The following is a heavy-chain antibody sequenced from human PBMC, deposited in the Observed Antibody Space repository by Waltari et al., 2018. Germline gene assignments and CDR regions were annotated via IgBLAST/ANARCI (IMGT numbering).Heavy chain of an antibody. D-gene: IGHD6-19*01. V-gene: IGHV1-69*01. CDR3: ARELKGSGWYPSYFDY. CDR1: GGTFSSYA. J-gene: IGHJ4*02. Sequence: QVQLVQSGAEVKKPGSSVKVSCKASGGTFSSYAIRWVRPAPGQGLEWMGGIIPIFGTANYAQKFQGRVTITADESTSTAYMELSSLRSEDTAVYYCARELKGSGWYPSYFDYWGQGTLVTVSS. CDR2: IIPIFGTA.